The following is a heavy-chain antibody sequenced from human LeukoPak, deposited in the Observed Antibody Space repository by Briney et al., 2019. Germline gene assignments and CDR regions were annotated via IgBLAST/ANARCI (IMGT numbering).Heavy chain of an antibody. CDR3: ASANYQH. D-gene: IGHD2-8*01. CDR1: GYTFTSYG. V-gene: IGHV1-8*03. Sequence: ASVKVSCKASGYTFTSYGINWVRQATGQGLEWMGWMNPNSGDTAYAQNFQGRVTISRTTSQSTAYMELSSLRSEDTAVYYCASANYQHWGQSTLVTVSS. CDR2: MNPNSGDT. J-gene: IGHJ1*01.